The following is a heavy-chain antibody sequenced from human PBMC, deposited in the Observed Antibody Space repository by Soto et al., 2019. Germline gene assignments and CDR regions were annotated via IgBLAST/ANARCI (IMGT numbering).Heavy chain of an antibody. J-gene: IGHJ3*02. CDR3: ARDRGDIVVVPAAHYDAFDI. D-gene: IGHD2-2*01. CDR2: IWYGGSNK. V-gene: IGHV3-33*01. CDR1: GFTFSSYG. Sequence: GGSLRLSCAASGFTFSSYGMHWVRQAPGKGLEWVAVIWYGGSNKYYADSVKGRFTISRDNSKNTLYLQMNSLRAEDTAVYYCARDRGDIVVVPAAHYDAFDIWGQGTMVTVSS.